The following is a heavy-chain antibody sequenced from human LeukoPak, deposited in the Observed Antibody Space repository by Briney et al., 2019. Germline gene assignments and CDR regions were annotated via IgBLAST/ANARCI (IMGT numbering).Heavy chain of an antibody. D-gene: IGHD6-13*01. Sequence: PGGSLRLSCAASGFTFSSYGMHWVRQAPGKGLEWVAVIWYDGSNKYYADSVKGRFTISRDNSKNTLYLQMNSLRAEDTAVYYCARGLDSSSWYGAFDIWGQGTMVTVSS. CDR3: ARGLDSSSWYGAFDI. CDR2: IWYDGSNK. J-gene: IGHJ3*02. CDR1: GFTFSSYG. V-gene: IGHV3-33*01.